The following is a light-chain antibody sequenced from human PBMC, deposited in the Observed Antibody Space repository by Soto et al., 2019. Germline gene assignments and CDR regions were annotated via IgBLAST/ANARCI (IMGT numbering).Light chain of an antibody. Sequence: EIILTQSPATLYVSPGERATLSCRASQSLTSNLAWYQQRPGQAPRLLIYDTSTRATGVPDRFSGSGSGTEFALIISSLQSEDVAVYYCQQYSNWPPAITFGQGTRLEIK. CDR3: QQYSNWPPAIT. CDR1: QSLTSN. CDR2: DTS. V-gene: IGKV3-15*01. J-gene: IGKJ5*01.